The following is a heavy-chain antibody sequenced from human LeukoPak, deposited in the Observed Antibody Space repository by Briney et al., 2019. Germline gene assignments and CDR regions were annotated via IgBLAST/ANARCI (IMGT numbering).Heavy chain of an antibody. J-gene: IGHJ6*02. D-gene: IGHD3-10*01. CDR1: GGSFSGYY. V-gene: IGHV4-34*01. CDR2: INHSGST. Sequence: PSETLSLTCAVYGGSFSGYYWSWIRQPPGKGLEWIGEINHSGSTNYNPFLKSRVTISVDTSKNQFSLKLSSVTAADTAVYYCARGRVRVRGVIKSYYYGMDVWGQGTTVTASS. CDR3: ARGRVRVRGVIKSYYYGMDV.